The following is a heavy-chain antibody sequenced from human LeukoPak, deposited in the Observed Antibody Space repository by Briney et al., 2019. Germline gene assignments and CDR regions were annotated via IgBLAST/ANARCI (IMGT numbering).Heavy chain of an antibody. Sequence: PGGSLRLSCAASGFTFSNFGMHWVRQAPGKGLEWVAVISYDGSNKYYADSVKGRFTISRDNSKNTLFLQMNSLRAEDTAVYYCAKDLEEYYHDSSGYVGYFQHWGQGTLVTVSS. J-gene: IGHJ1*01. CDR2: ISYDGSNK. CDR3: AKDLEEYYHDSSGYVGYFQH. CDR1: GFTFSNFG. V-gene: IGHV3-30*18. D-gene: IGHD3-22*01.